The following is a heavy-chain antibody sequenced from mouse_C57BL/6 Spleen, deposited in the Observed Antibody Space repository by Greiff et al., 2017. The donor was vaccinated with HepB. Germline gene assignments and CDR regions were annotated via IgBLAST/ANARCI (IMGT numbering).Heavy chain of an antibody. J-gene: IGHJ3*01. Sequence: EVKLVESGGGLVKPGGSLKLSCAASGFTFSDYGMHWVRQAPEKGLEWVAYISTGSSTIYYADTVKGRFTISRDNAKNTLILQMTSLRSEDTAMYYCLYYDYDGAAYWGQGTLVTVSA. CDR1: GFTFSDYG. CDR2: ISTGSSTI. CDR3: LYYDYDGAAY. D-gene: IGHD2-4*01. V-gene: IGHV5-17*01.